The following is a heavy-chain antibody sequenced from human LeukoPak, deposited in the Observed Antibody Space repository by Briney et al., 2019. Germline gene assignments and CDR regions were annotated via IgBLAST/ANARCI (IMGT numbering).Heavy chain of an antibody. CDR3: ARGMATTTYDAFDI. CDR2: INHSGST. J-gene: IGHJ3*02. D-gene: IGHD5-24*01. Sequence: SETLSLTCAVYGGSFSGYYWSWIRQPPGKGLEWIGEINHSGSTNYNPSLRSRVTISVDTSKNQFSLKLSSVTAADTAVYYCARGMATTTYDAFDIWGQGTMVTVSS. V-gene: IGHV4-34*01. CDR1: GGSFSGYY.